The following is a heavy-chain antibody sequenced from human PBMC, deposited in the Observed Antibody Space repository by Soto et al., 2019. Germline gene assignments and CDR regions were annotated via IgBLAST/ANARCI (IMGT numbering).Heavy chain of an antibody. CDR1: GGTFSSYT. CDR2: IIPILGIA. V-gene: IGHV1-69*04. Sequence: GASVKVSCKASGGTFSSYTISWVRQAPGQGLEWMGRIIPILGIANYAQKFQGRVTITADKSTSTAYMELSSLRSEDTAVYYCARDSPQYYYDSSGYRSDAFDIWGQGTMVTVSS. D-gene: IGHD3-22*01. CDR3: ARDSPQYYYDSSGYRSDAFDI. J-gene: IGHJ3*02.